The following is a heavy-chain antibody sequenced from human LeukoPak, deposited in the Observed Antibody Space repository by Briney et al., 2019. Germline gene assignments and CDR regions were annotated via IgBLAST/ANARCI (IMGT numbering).Heavy chain of an antibody. Sequence: GGSLRLSCAASGFTSSAYDMHWVRQITGGGLEWVSTSGTVGDTFYSDSVKGRFTISRENAKNSVHLQMNSLRVDDSAIYFCVRAAMPYIINGRRFDYWGQGTLVTVSS. J-gene: IGHJ4*02. D-gene: IGHD2-2*01. V-gene: IGHV3-13*04. CDR3: VRAAMPYIINGRRFDY. CDR2: SGTVGDT. CDR1: GFTSSAYD.